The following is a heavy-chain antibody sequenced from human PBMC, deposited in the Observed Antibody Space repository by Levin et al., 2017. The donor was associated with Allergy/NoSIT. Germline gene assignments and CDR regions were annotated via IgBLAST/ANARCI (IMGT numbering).Heavy chain of an antibody. CDR2: TVPAGGT. J-gene: IGHJ2*01. CDR3: AREYVDPGHWYFDL. Sequence: LSLPCAASGFTFRRYDIHWVRQVPGKRLEWVSGTVPAGGTSYADSVKGRFTISRENAQNSLSLQMNSLRAGDTAVYYCAREYVDPGHWYFDLWGRGTLVTVSS. D-gene: IGHD3-9*01. CDR1: GFTFRRYD. V-gene: IGHV3-13*01.